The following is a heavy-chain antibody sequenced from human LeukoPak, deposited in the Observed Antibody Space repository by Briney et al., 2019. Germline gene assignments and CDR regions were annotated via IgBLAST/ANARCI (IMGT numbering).Heavy chain of an antibody. CDR1: GFTFSSYS. CDR2: ISGSSSYI. J-gene: IGHJ6*02. Sequence: PGGSLRLSCAASGFTFSSYSVNWVRQAPGKGLEWVSSISGSSSYIYYADSVKGRFTISRDNAKNSLYLQMNSLRAEDTAVYYCASLELISGDVWGQGTTVTVSS. CDR3: ASLELISGDV. D-gene: IGHD1-1*01. V-gene: IGHV3-21*01.